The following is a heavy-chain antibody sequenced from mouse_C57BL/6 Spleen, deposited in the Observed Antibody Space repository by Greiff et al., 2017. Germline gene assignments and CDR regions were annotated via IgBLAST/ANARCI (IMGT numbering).Heavy chain of an antibody. CDR2: IDPSDSYT. D-gene: IGHD2-2*01. CDR3: ASYGYDADY. Sequence: VQLQQPGAELVMPGASVKLSCKASGYTFTSYWMHWVKQRPGQGLEWIGEIDPSDSYTNYNQKFKGKSTLTVDKSSSTAYMQLSSLTSEDSAVYYCASYGYDADYWGQGTTLTVSS. CDR1: GYTFTSYW. J-gene: IGHJ2*01. V-gene: IGHV1-69*01.